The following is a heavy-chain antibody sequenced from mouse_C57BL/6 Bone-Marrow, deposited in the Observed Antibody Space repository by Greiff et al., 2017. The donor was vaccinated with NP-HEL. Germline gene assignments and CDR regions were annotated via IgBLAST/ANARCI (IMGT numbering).Heavy chain of an antibody. V-gene: IGHV14-4*01. CDR2: IDPENGDT. CDR3: ATGGYWGPWFAY. J-gene: IGHJ3*01. D-gene: IGHD2-3*01. Sequence: EVQGVESGAELVRPGASVKLSCTASGFNIKDDYMHWVKQRPEQGLEWIGWIDPENGDTEYASKFQGKATITADTSSNTAYLQLSSLTSEDTAVYYCATGGYWGPWFAYWGQGTLVTVSA. CDR1: GFNIKDDY.